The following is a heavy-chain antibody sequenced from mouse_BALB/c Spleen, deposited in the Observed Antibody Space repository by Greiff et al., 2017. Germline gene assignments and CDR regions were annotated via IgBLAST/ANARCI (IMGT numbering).Heavy chain of an antibody. CDR2: INPGSGGT. D-gene: IGHD1-1*01. V-gene: IGHV1-54*01. CDR1: GYAFTNYL. CDR3: ARHYYGSSYYAMDY. Sequence: QVHVKQSGAELVRPGTSVKVSCKASGYAFTNYLIEWVKQRPGQGLEWIGVINPGSGGTNYNEKFKGKATLTADKSSSTAYMQLSSLTSDDSAVYFCARHYYGSSYYAMDYWGQGTSVTVSS. J-gene: IGHJ4*01.